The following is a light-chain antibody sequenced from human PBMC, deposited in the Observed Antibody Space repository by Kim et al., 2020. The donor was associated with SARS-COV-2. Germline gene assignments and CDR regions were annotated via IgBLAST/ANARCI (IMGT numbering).Light chain of an antibody. CDR2: ADN. CDR1: SGRIDSNY. J-gene: IGLJ3*02. CDR3: QSYDSSNQKV. Sequence: KTVTITCTGSSGRIDSNYVQWYQQRPGSAPTTVIYADNQRPSGVPDRFSGSIDSSSNSASLTISGLKTEDEADYYCQSYDSSNQKVFGGGTQLTVL. V-gene: IGLV6-57*02.